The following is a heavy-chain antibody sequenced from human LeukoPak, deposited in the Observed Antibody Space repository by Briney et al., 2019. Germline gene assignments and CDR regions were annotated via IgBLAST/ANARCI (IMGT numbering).Heavy chain of an antibody. J-gene: IGHJ3*02. Sequence: GPSVKVSCKASGGAFSSYAISWVRQAPGQGLEWMGGIIPIFGTANYAQKFQGRVTITADESTSTAYMELSSLRSEDTAVYYCAAGHYDYVWGSYRFADAFDIWGQGTMVTVSS. D-gene: IGHD3-16*02. CDR3: AAGHYDYVWGSYRFADAFDI. V-gene: IGHV1-69*01. CDR2: IIPIFGTA. CDR1: GGAFSSYA.